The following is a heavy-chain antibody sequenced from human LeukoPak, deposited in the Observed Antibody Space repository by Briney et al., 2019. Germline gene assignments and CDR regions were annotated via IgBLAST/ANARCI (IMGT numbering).Heavy chain of an antibody. V-gene: IGHV4-4*02. CDR3: ARVSYYDSSGLDY. D-gene: IGHD3-22*01. Sequence: SETLSLTCAVSGGSISSSNWWSWVRQPPGKGLEWIGEIYHSGSTNYNPSLKSRVTISVDKSKNQFSLKLSSVTAADTAVYYCARVSYYDSSGLDYWGQGTLVTVSS. CDR2: IYHSGST. CDR1: GGSISSSNW. J-gene: IGHJ4*02.